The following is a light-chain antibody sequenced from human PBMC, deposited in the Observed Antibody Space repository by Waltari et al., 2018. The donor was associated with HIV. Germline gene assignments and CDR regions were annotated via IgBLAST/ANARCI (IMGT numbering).Light chain of an antibody. CDR2: DVS. Sequence: QSALTQPRSVSGSPGQSVPLSCTGTRSDVGDATYVSWYRQNPGKVPKLMIYDVSKRPSGVPDRFSGSRSGNTASLTISGLQAEDEADYFCCSYAGNYSYVFGSGSRVTVL. J-gene: IGLJ1*01. CDR3: CSYAGNYSYV. CDR1: RSDVGDATY. V-gene: IGLV2-11*01.